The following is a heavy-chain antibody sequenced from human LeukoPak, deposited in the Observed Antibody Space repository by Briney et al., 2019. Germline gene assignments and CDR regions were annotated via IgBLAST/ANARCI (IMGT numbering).Heavy chain of an antibody. Sequence: APVKVSCKASGYTFTSYDINWVRQATGQGLEWMGWMNPNSGNTGYAQKFQGRVTMTRNTSIRTAYMELSSLRSEDTAVYYCARRYYDFWSGYSSSYYYYMDVWGKGTTVTVSS. V-gene: IGHV1-8*01. CDR3: ARRYYDFWSGYSSSYYYYMDV. CDR2: MNPNSGNT. D-gene: IGHD3-3*01. CDR1: GYTFTSYD. J-gene: IGHJ6*03.